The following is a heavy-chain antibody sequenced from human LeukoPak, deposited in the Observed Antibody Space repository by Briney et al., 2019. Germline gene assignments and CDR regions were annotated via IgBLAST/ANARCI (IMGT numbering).Heavy chain of an antibody. V-gene: IGHV3-30-3*01. D-gene: IGHD5-24*01. Sequence: PGGSLRLSCAASGFTFSSYAMHWVRQAPGKGLEWVAVISYDGSNKYYADSVKGRFTISRVNSKNTLYLQMNSLRAEDTAVYYCARDFGWLQFHYYGMDVWGQGTTVTVSS. CDR1: GFTFSSYA. CDR3: ARDFGWLQFHYYGMDV. J-gene: IGHJ6*02. CDR2: ISYDGSNK.